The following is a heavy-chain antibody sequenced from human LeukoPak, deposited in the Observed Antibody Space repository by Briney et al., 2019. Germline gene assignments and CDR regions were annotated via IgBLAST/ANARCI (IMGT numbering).Heavy chain of an antibody. D-gene: IGHD3-3*01. J-gene: IGHJ4*02. Sequence: PSETLSLTCIVSGGSITSHNYYWGWIRQPPGKGLEWIGSTYYTRSTYYNPSLKSRVTISADTSKNHVSLKLSSVTAADTAVYYCARDYDLWSGYATGYFDHWGQGILITVSS. CDR1: GGSITSHNYY. V-gene: IGHV4-39*07. CDR2: TYYTRST. CDR3: ARDYDLWSGYATGYFDH.